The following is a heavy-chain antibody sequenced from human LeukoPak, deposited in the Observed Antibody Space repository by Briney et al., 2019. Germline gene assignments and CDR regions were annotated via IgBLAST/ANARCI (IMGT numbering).Heavy chain of an antibody. CDR2: INPNTGDT. Sequence: ASVKVSCKASGYTCTGYFLHWMRQAPGQGLEWMGWINPNTGDTNYAQKFQGRVTMTRDTSSSTASMDLSWLRSDDTAQYFCARVKAGSSGWFDLWGRGSLVTVSS. CDR1: GYTCTGYF. CDR3: ARVKAGSSGWFDL. V-gene: IGHV1-2*02. J-gene: IGHJ2*01. D-gene: IGHD6-19*01.